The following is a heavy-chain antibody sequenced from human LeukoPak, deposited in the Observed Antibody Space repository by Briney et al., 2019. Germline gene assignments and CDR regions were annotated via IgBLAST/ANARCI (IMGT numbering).Heavy chain of an antibody. J-gene: IGHJ4*02. CDR2: NHPSGST. V-gene: IGHV4-4*07. CDR3: ARGPPPDFDY. Sequence: SETLSLTCTVSGDSISSYYWSWVRQPAGKGLEWIGRNHPSGSTNYNPSLKSRVTLSVDTSKNQFSLKLSSVTAADTAVYYCARGPPPDFDYWGRGTLVTVSS. CDR1: GDSISSYY.